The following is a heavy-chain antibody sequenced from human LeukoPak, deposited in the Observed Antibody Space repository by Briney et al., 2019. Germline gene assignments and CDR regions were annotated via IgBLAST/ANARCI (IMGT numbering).Heavy chain of an antibody. Sequence: PGGSLRLSCAASGFSFSSYAMSWVRQAPGKGLEWVSSISGSGDNTYYAESVKGRFTISRDNSKNTLFLQMNSLRADDTAVFYCAKRSGYTTGWFFDFWGQGTLVTVSS. CDR1: GFSFSSYA. CDR3: AKRSGYTTGWFFDF. V-gene: IGHV3-23*01. CDR2: ISGSGDNT. D-gene: IGHD6-19*01. J-gene: IGHJ4*02.